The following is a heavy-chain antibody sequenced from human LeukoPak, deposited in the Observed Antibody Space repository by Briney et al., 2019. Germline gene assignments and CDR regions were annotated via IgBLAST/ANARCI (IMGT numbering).Heavy chain of an antibody. CDR3: GSFGYVAAVDL. D-gene: IGHD2-15*01. V-gene: IGHV3-7*01. J-gene: IGHJ4*02. CDR1: GFSFNSYW. Sequence: GGSLRLSCAASGFSFNSYWMTWVRQAPGRGLEWVANINPAGSDTYYVDPVKGRFTISRDNAKNLVYLQMNSLRAEDTAVYSCGSFGYVAAVDLWGQGPLVTVSS. CDR2: INPAGSDT.